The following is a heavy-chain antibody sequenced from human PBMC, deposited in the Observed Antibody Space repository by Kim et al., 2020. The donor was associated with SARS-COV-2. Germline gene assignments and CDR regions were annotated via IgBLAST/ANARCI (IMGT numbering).Heavy chain of an antibody. CDR3: ARSTTTWYFDY. V-gene: IGHV4-39*01. CDR1: SGSISSGTYH. J-gene: IGHJ4*02. D-gene: IGHD6-13*01. Sequence: SETLSLTCTVSSGSISSGTYHWDWIRQPPGKGLEWIGGIYYSGSAYYNPSLKSRVTISIDPSSNQFSLMANSVTAADTAVYYCARSTTTWYFDYWGQGALVAVPS. CDR2: IYYSGSA.